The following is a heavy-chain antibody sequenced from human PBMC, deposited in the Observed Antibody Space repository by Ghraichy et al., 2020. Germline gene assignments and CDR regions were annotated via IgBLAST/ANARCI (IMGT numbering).Heavy chain of an antibody. J-gene: IGHJ6*02. CDR1: GFTFSSYW. CDR3: ARDTDKGYYYYYCAMDV. Sequence: GGSLRLSCAASGFTFSSYWMSWVRQAPGKGLEWVANIKQDGSEKYYVDSVKGRFTISRDNAKNSLYLQMDSLRAEDTAVYYCARDTDKGYYYYYCAMDVWGQGTTVTVSS. D-gene: IGHD3-9*01. V-gene: IGHV3-7*04. CDR2: IKQDGSEK.